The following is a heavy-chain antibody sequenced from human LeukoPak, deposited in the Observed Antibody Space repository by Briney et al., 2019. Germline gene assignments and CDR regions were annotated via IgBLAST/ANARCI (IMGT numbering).Heavy chain of an antibody. CDR1: GFTFGSYA. Sequence: GGSLRLSCAASGFTFGSYAMTWVRQAPGKGLVWVSRIKSDGYSTTYADSVKGRFTISRDNAKNTLYLQMNNLRAEDTAIYYCATDSYVSGSYYRLFYWGQGTLVTVSS. J-gene: IGHJ4*02. V-gene: IGHV3-74*01. CDR2: IKSDGYST. D-gene: IGHD3-10*01. CDR3: ATDSYVSGSYYRLFY.